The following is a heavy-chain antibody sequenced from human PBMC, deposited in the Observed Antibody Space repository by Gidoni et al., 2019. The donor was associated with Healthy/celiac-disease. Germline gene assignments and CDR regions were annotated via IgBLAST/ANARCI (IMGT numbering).Heavy chain of an antibody. CDR3: ARRADTAMVYYWYFDL. CDR2: INHDGST. CDR1: GRSFSGYY. J-gene: IGHJ2*01. Sequence: QVQLQPWGAGLLRPSQTLSLTCAVYGRSFSGYYWSWIRQPPGKGLEWIGEINHDGSTNYNPSLKSRVTLSVDTFKNQFSLKLSSVTAADTAVYYCARRADTAMVYYWYFDLWGRGTLVTVSS. D-gene: IGHD5-18*01. V-gene: IGHV4-34*01.